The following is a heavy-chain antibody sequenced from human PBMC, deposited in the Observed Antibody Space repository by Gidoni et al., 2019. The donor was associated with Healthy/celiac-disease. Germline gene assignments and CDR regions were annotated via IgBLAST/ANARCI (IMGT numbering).Heavy chain of an antibody. D-gene: IGHD2-2*01. CDR3: AKPLRVPAASIRPYSYGMDV. J-gene: IGHJ6*02. Sequence: EVQLLESGGGLVQPGGSLRLSCAASGFNFRSYDMRWVRQAPGKGLEWVSAISGSGGSTYYADSVMGRFTISRDNSKNTLYLQMNSLRAEDTAVYYCAKPLRVPAASIRPYSYGMDVWGQGTTVTVSS. CDR2: ISGSGGST. V-gene: IGHV3-23*01. CDR1: GFNFRSYD.